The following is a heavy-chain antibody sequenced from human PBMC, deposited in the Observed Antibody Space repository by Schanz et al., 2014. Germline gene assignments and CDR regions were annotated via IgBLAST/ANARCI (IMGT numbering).Heavy chain of an antibody. CDR3: ARGRGCTGGSCYSWFDL. V-gene: IGHV1-2*04. Sequence: QVQLVQSGDEVKKPGASVKVSCKTSGYTFSDYGITWVRQAPGQGLEWMGWINPNTGGTNFAQKFQGWVTMTRDTSRSTAYMELSSLRSEDTAVYYCARGRGCTGGSCYSWFDLWGQGTLVTVSS. J-gene: IGHJ5*02. CDR1: GYTFSDYG. CDR2: INPNTGGT. D-gene: IGHD2-15*01.